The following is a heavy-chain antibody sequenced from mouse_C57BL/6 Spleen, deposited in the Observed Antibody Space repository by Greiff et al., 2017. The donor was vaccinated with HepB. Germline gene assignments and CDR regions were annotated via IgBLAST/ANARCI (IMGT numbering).Heavy chain of an antibody. CDR2: INPNNGGT. Sequence: EVQLQQSGPELVKPGASVKISCKASGYTFTDYYMNWVKQSHGKSLEWIGDINPNNGGTSYNQKFKGKATLTVDKSSSTAYMELRSLTSEDSAVYYCARRRYDYDDWYFDVWGTGTTVTVSS. CDR3: ARRRYDYDDWYFDV. D-gene: IGHD2-4*01. V-gene: IGHV1-26*01. CDR1: GYTFTDYY. J-gene: IGHJ1*03.